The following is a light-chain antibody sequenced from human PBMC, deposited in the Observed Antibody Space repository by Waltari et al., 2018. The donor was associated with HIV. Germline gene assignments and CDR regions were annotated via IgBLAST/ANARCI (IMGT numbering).Light chain of an antibody. J-gene: IGLJ2*01. V-gene: IGLV6-57*01. CDR3: QSYDNTDVV. CDR2: EDN. CDR1: SGSIATNH. Sequence: NLILHQPHSLSASPGKTVTIPSTPISGSIATNHVQWYQLRPGTSPTTVIYEDNQRPSGVPDRFSGSIDSSSNSASLTISGLKTEDEADYYCQSYDNTDVVFGGGTKLTVL.